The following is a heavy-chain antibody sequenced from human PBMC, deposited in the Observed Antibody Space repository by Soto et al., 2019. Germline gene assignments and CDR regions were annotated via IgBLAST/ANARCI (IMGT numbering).Heavy chain of an antibody. CDR1: GFTCSSYA. J-gene: IGHJ6*02. CDR2: ISGSGGST. V-gene: IGHV3-23*01. D-gene: IGHD3-16*02. CDR3: AKDLDYDYVWGSYRYSYYYYYGMDV. Sequence: GGSLRLSCAASGFTCSSYAMSWVRQAPGKGLEWVSAISGSGGSTYYADSVKGRFTISRDNSKNTLYLQMNSLRAEDTAVYYCAKDLDYDYVWGSYRYSYYYYYGMDVWGQGTTVTVSS.